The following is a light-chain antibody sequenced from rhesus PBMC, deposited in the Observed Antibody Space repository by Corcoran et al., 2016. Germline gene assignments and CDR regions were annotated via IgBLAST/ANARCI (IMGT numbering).Light chain of an antibody. Sequence: ETVMMQSPATLSLFPGERATLSCRASQNVGSTLAWFQQKPGQAPRLLIYYESTRATGIPDRFSATGSGTDFTLTISSLDPEDAGVYYCQKYNDWPYSFGQGTKVEIK. V-gene: IGKV3-35*02. CDR1: QNVGST. CDR3: QKYNDWPYS. J-gene: IGKJ2*01. CDR2: YES.